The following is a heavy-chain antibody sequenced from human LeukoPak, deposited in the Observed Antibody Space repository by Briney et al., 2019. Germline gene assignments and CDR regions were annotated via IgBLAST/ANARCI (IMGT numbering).Heavy chain of an antibody. J-gene: IGHJ4*02. CDR2: IIPISGTA. D-gene: IGHD3-22*01. CDR1: GGTFSSYA. V-gene: IGHV1-69*13. CDR3: ARDHRAGYYDSSGYRY. Sequence: SVKVSCKASGGTFSSYAISWVRQAPGQGLEWMGGIIPISGTANYAQKFQGRVTITADESTSTAYMELSSLRSEDTAVYYCARDHRAGYYDSSGYRYWGQGTLVTVSS.